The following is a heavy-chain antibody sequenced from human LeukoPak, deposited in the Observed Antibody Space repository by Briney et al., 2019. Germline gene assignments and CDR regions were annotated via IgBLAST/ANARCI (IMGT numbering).Heavy chain of an antibody. CDR1: GFSFSSYW. V-gene: IGHV3-74*01. CDR3: ARRATAHGMDV. Sequence: GGSLRLSCTAPGFSFSSYWMYWVRRAPGRGLVWVSRINSDGISISYADSVKGRFTISRDSAKNTLYLQMNSLRAEDTAVYYCARRATAHGMDVWGQGTTVTVSS. J-gene: IGHJ6*02. CDR2: INSDGISI.